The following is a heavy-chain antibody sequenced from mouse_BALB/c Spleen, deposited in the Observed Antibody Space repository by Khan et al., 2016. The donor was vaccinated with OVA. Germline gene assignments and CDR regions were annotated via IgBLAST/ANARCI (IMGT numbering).Heavy chain of an antibody. CDR3: ARPNWDEDYAMDY. V-gene: IGHV5-9-2*01. CDR2: IRGGGSYT. CDR1: GFTFSNYG. Sequence: EVQLQESGGGLVKPGGSLKLSCAASGFTFSNYGMSWVRQTPEKRLEWIATIRGGGSYTYYPDSVKGRFTISRDNAKNNLYLQMSSLRSEDTALYYCARPNWDEDYAMDYWGQGTSVTVSS. J-gene: IGHJ4*01. D-gene: IGHD4-1*01.